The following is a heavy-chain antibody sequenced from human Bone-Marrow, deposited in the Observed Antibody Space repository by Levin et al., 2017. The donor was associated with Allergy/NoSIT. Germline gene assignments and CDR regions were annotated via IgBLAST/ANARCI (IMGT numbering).Heavy chain of an antibody. V-gene: IGHV1-8*01. D-gene: IGHD3-10*01. J-gene: IGHJ4*02. Sequence: VASVKVSCKASGYTFSNYDLNWVRQATGQGLEWMGYMNPNTGNTVYAQKFQGRVTMTWNTSITTAYMELRSLTSEDTALYYCARYYRLEDYWGQGTLVTVSS. CDR2: MNPNTGNT. CDR1: GYTFSNYD. CDR3: ARYYRLEDY.